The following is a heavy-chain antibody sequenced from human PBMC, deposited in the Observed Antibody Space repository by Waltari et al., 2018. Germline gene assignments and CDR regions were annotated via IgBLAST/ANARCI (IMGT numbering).Heavy chain of an antibody. CDR2: VHRSGRT. CDR1: GDSMGSRDF. Sequence: QLQLQQSGPGLVNPSESLSLTCALPGDSMGSRDFWSWVRQSPGKGLEWIGQVHRSGRTNYNPSLASRVTMSIDTSNNQFSLKVTSATAADTAIYYCARDRGRGLYLDSWGQGILVTVSP. CDR3: ARDRGRGLYLDS. J-gene: IGHJ4*02. D-gene: IGHD2-15*01. V-gene: IGHV4-4*02.